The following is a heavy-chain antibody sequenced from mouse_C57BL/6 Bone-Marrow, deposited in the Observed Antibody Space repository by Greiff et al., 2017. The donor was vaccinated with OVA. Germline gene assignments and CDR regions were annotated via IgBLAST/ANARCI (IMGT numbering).Heavy chain of an antibody. CDR2: IDPSDSET. V-gene: IGHV1-52*01. CDR1: GYTFTSYW. CDR3: ARHYGYDGYFDY. Sequence: VQLQQPGAELVRPGSSVKLSCKASGYTFTSYWMHWVKQRPIQGLEWIGNIDPSDSETHYNQKFKDKATLTVDKSSSTAYMQLSSLTSEDSAVYYCARHYGYDGYFDYWGQGTTLTVSS. J-gene: IGHJ2*01. D-gene: IGHD2-2*01.